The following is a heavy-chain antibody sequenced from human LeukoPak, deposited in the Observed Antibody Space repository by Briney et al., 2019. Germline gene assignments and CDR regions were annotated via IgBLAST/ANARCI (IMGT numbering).Heavy chain of an antibody. Sequence: ASVKVSCKASGYTFTGYYMHWLRQAPGQGLEWMGWINPNSGGKNYAQKFQGRLTMPRHTSISTAYMELSRLRSDDTAVYYCARDPTGNYYNSSGPPVWGQGTLVTVSS. CDR3: ARDPTGNYYNSSGPPV. D-gene: IGHD3-22*01. CDR2: INPNSGGK. V-gene: IGHV1-2*02. J-gene: IGHJ4*02. CDR1: GYTFTGYY.